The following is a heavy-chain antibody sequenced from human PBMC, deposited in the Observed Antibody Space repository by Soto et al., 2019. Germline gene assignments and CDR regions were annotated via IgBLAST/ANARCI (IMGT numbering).Heavy chain of an antibody. V-gene: IGHV6-1*01. D-gene: IGHD6-19*01. CDR2: TYYRSKWYN. CDR1: GDSVSSNSAA. J-gene: IGHJ6*02. Sequence: SPTLSLTCAISGDSVSSNSAAWNWIRQSPSRGLEWLGRTYYRSKWYNDYAVSVKSRITINPDTSKNQFSLQLNSVTPEDTAVYYCARDSLVAGIFDYYYGMDVWGQGTTVTVSS. CDR3: ARDSLVAGIFDYYYGMDV.